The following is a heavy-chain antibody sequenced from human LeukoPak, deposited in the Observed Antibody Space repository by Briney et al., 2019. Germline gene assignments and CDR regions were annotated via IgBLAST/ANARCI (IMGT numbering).Heavy chain of an antibody. CDR1: GGAISSGGYY. D-gene: IGHD3-22*01. J-gene: IGHJ4*02. CDR3: ARDGGDSSGYPFDY. CDR2: IYYSGST. Sequence: SQTLSLTCTVAGGAISSGGYYWSWIRQHPGKGLEWIGYIYYSGSTYYNPSLKSRVTISVDTSKNQFSLKLSSVTAADTAVYYCARDGGDSSGYPFDYWGQGTLVTVSS. V-gene: IGHV4-31*03.